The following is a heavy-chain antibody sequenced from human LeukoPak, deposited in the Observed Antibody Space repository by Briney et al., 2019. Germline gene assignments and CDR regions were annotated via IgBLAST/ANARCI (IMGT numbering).Heavy chain of an antibody. V-gene: IGHV3-30*04. J-gene: IGHJ6*03. CDR2: ISYDGSNK. Sequence: PGGSLRLSCAASGFTFSSFAMHWVRQAPGKGLEWVAVISYDGSNKYYADSVKGRFTISRDNSKNTLYLQMNSLRAEDTAVYYCARAPSYSYGYLWSYYYMDVWGKGTTVTVSS. D-gene: IGHD5-18*01. CDR3: ARAPSYSYGYLWSYYYMDV. CDR1: GFTFSSFA.